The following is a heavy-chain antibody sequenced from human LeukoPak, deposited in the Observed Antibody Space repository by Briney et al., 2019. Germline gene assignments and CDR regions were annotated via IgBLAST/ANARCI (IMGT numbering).Heavy chain of an antibody. CDR2: ISYAGSNK. CDR1: GFTFSSYG. Sequence: PGGSLRLSCAASGFTFSSYGMHWVRQAPGKGLEWVAVISYAGSNKYYADSVKGRFTISRDNSKNTLYLQMNSLRAEDTAVYYCAKGSGRDIDYWGQGTLVTVSS. J-gene: IGHJ4*02. CDR3: AKGSGRDIDY. D-gene: IGHD2-15*01. V-gene: IGHV3-30*18.